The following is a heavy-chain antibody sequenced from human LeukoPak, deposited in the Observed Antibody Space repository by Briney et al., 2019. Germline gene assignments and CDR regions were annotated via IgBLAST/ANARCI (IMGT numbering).Heavy chain of an antibody. CDR3: AKARIYDSSGYYPDFDY. CDR1: GFTFSTYG. CDR2: ISGSGDNT. V-gene: IGHV3-23*01. J-gene: IGHJ4*02. Sequence: VGSLRLSCAASGFTFSTYGMSWVRQAPGKGLEWVSGISGSGDNTHYADSVKGRFTISRDNSKNTLYLQMNSLRAEDTAVYYCAKARIYDSSGYYPDFDYWGQGTLVTVSS. D-gene: IGHD3-22*01.